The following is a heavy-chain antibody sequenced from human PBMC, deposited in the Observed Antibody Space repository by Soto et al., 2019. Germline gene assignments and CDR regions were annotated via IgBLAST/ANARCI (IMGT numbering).Heavy chain of an antibody. CDR2: ISAYNGNT. CDR1: GYTFTSYG. J-gene: IGHJ4*02. Sequence: GASVKVSCKASGYTFTSYGISWVRQAPGQGLEWMGWISAYNGNTNYAQKLQGRVTMTTDASTSTAYMELSSLRSDDTAVYYCARALYYDSSGYYYVDWGQGTLVNGS. CDR3: ARALYYDSSGYYYVD. V-gene: IGHV1-18*01. D-gene: IGHD3-22*01.